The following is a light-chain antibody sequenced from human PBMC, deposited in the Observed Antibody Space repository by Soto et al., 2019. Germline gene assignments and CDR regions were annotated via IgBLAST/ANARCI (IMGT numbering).Light chain of an antibody. V-gene: IGKV3-20*01. CDR3: QQYGASPYT. CDR2: DAS. CDR1: QSVSDSS. Sequence: EIVLTQSPGTLSLSPGERATLSCRASQSVSDSSLAWYQQKPGQAPRLLIFDASNRATGIPDRFSGSGSGTEFTLTISRLDPEDFALYYCQQYGASPYTFGPGTKVDIK. J-gene: IGKJ3*01.